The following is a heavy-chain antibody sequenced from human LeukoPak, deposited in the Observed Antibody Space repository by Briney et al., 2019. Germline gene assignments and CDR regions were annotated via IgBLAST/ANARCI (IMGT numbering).Heavy chain of an antibody. V-gene: IGHV1-69*04. Sequence: GASVKISCKASGGTFSSYAISWVRQAPGQGLEWIGRIIPILGIANYAQKCQGRVTITADKSTSTAYMELSSLRSEDTAVYYCARWMATTPYYYYGMDVWGQGTTVTVSS. J-gene: IGHJ6*02. D-gene: IGHD5-24*01. CDR2: IIPILGIA. CDR3: ARWMATTPYYYYGMDV. CDR1: GGTFSSYA.